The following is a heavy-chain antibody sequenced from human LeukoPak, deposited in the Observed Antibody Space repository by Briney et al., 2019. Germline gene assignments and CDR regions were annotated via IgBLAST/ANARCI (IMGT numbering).Heavy chain of an antibody. Sequence: GGSLRLSCAASGFTVSSNYMSWVRQAPGKGLEWVSVIYSGGSTYYADSVKGRFTISRDNSKNTLYLQMNSLRAEDTAVYYCARDLCSGGSCYWRFDYWGQGTLVTVPS. CDR1: GFTVSSNY. V-gene: IGHV3-66*02. J-gene: IGHJ4*02. CDR3: ARDLCSGGSCYWRFDY. CDR2: IYSGGST. D-gene: IGHD2-15*01.